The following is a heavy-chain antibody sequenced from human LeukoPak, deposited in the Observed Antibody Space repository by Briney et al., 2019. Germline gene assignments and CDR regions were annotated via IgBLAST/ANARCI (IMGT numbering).Heavy chain of an antibody. J-gene: IGHJ4*02. Sequence: PGGSLRLSCAASGITFSSHAMSWVRQAPGKGLEWVSVISGSGGSTYYADSVKGRFTISRDNAKNSLYLQMNSLRAEDTAVYYCASRVVAAFDYWGQGTLVTVSS. D-gene: IGHD3-10*01. CDR3: ASRVVAAFDY. CDR2: ISGSGGST. V-gene: IGHV3-23*01. CDR1: GITFSSHA.